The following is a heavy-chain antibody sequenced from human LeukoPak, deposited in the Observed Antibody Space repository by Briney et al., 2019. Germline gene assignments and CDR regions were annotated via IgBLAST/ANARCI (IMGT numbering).Heavy chain of an antibody. V-gene: IGHV1-69*01. D-gene: IGHD6-19*01. CDR3: ARESVAGTVEFVIDY. CDR1: GGTFSSYA. CDR2: IIPIFGTA. J-gene: IGHJ4*02. Sequence: EASVKVSCKASGGTFSSYAISWVRQAPGRGLEWMGGIIPIFGTANYAQKFQGRVTITADESTSTAYMELSSLRSEDTAVYYCARESVAGTVEFVIDYWGQGTLVTVSS.